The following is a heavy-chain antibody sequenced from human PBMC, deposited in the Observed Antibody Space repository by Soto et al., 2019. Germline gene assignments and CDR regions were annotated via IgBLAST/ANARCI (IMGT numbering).Heavy chain of an antibody. CDR1: GYTFTNYW. V-gene: IGHV5-51*01. Sequence: GESLKISCKASGYTFTNYWIGWVRQMPGKGLEWMGIIHPGDSETRYSPSFQGQVTISADKSITTAYLQWSSLEASDTALSYCTRLWGSSWLYFDHWGQGTLVTVSS. CDR3: TRLWGSSWLYFDH. D-gene: IGHD6-13*01. J-gene: IGHJ4*02. CDR2: IHPGDSET.